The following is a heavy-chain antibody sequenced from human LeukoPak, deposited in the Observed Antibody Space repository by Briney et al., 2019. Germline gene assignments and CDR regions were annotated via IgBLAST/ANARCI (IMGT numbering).Heavy chain of an antibody. Sequence: SETLSLTCTVSGGSISSYYWSWIRQPPGKGLEWIGYIYYSGSTNYNPSLKSRVTISVDTSKNQFSLKLSSVTAADTAVYYCARARGTTIDYWGQGTLVTVSS. J-gene: IGHJ4*02. CDR2: IYYSGST. D-gene: IGHD1-1*01. V-gene: IGHV4-59*12. CDR1: GGSISSYY. CDR3: ARARGTTIDY.